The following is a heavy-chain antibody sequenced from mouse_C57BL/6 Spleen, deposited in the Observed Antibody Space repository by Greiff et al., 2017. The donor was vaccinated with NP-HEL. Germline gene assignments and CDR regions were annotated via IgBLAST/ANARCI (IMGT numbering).Heavy chain of an antibody. V-gene: IGHV3-8*01. D-gene: IGHD2-4*01. CDR3: ARYQYDYDEYFDV. CDR2: ISYSGST. J-gene: IGHJ1*03. CDR1: GYSITSDY. Sequence: DVKLVESGPGLAKPSQTLSLTCSVTGYSITSDYWNWIRKFPGNKLEYMGYISYSGSTYYNPSLKSRISITRDTSKNQYYLQLNSVTTEDTATYYCARYQYDYDEYFDVWGTGTTVTVSS.